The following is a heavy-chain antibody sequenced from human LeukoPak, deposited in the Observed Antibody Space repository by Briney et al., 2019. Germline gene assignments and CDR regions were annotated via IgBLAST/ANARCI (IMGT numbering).Heavy chain of an antibody. Sequence: GGSLRLSCAASGFTFSSYWMSWVRQAPGKGLEWVANIKLDGSERYYLDTVKGRFTISRDNAKNSLYLQMNSLRAEDTAVYYCARTAYPAMTTVTSESGGWFDPWGQGTLVTVSS. CDR3: ARTAYPAMTTVTSESGGWFDP. CDR2: IKLDGSER. CDR1: GFTFSSYW. D-gene: IGHD4-11*01. V-gene: IGHV3-7*01. J-gene: IGHJ5*02.